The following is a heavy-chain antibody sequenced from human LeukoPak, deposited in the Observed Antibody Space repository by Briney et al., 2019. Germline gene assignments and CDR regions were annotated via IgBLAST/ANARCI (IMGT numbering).Heavy chain of an antibody. J-gene: IGHJ4*02. CDR3: ARGSDYSDSSGPREYYFDY. V-gene: IGHV4-59*01. Sequence: SETLSLTCTVSGGSISSYYWSWIRQPPGKGLEWIGYIYYSGSTNYNPSLKSRVTISVDTSKNQFSLKLSSVTAADTAVYYCARGSDYSDSSGPREYYFDYWGQGTLVTVSS. CDR1: GGSISSYY. CDR2: IYYSGST. D-gene: IGHD3-22*01.